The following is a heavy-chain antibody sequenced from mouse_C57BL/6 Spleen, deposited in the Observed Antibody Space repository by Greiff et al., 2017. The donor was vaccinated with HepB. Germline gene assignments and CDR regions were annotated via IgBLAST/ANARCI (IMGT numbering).Heavy chain of an antibody. J-gene: IGHJ4*01. V-gene: IGHV1-61*01. Sequence: VQLQQPGAELVRPGSSVKLSCKASGYTFTSYWMDWVKQRPGQGLEWIGNIYPSDSETHYNQKFKDKATLTVDKSSSTAYMQLSSLASEDSAVYYCARGGYAMDYWGQGTSVTVSS. CDR3: ARGGYAMDY. CDR2: IYPSDSET. CDR1: GYTFTSYW.